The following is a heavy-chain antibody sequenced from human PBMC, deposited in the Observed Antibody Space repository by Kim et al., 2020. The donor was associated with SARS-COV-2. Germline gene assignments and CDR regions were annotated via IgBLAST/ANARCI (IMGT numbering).Heavy chain of an antibody. V-gene: IGHV1-3*01. J-gene: IGHJ6*02. CDR3: ARDRITMIVVGMYYYYGMDV. Sequence: ASVKVSCKASGYTFTSYAMHWVRQAPGQRLEWMGWINAGNGNTKYSQKFQGRVTITRDTSASTAYMELSSLRSEDTAVYYCARDRITMIVVGMYYYYGMDVWGQGTTVTVSS. CDR2: INAGNGNT. D-gene: IGHD3-22*01. CDR1: GYTFTSYA.